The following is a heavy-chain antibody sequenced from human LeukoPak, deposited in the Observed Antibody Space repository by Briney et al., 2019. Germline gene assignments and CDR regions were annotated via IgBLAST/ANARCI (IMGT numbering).Heavy chain of an antibody. CDR3: ARPTVTFFDY. CDR1: GFTFSSYD. CDR2: ISYDGNNK. V-gene: IGHV3-30*03. D-gene: IGHD4-11*01. J-gene: IGHJ4*02. Sequence: PGGSLRLSCAASGFTFSSYDMHWVRQAPGNGLEWVAVISYDGNNKYYADSVKGRFTISRDNSKNTLYLQMNSLRAEDTAVYYCARPTVTFFDYWGQGTLVTVSS.